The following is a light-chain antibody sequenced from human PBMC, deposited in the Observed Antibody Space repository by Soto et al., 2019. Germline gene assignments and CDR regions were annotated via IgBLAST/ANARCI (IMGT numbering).Light chain of an antibody. Sequence: EVVLTQFPATLSLSPGDRAALSCKASQSVHNFLAWYQQRPGQAPRLLIYGASNRAAGIPDRFSGGGSWTDFTLTINSREPEDFAVYYCQQRSNWPPITFGQGTRLDIK. CDR3: QQRSNWPPIT. CDR2: GAS. CDR1: QSVHNF. V-gene: IGKV3-11*01. J-gene: IGKJ5*01.